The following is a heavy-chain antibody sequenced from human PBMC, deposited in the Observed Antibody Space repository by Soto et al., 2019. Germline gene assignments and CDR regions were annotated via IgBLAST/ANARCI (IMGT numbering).Heavy chain of an antibody. J-gene: IGHJ4*02. CDR3: ARASNYDFWSSYRHFLGFDY. D-gene: IGHD3-3*01. V-gene: IGHV3-48*02. CDR1: GFTFSSYS. CDR2: ISSSSSTI. Sequence: EVQLVESGGGLVQPGGSLRLSCAASGFTFSSYSMNWVRQAPGKGLEWVSYISSSSSTIYYADSVKGRLTISRDNTKNSLYLLMNGLRDEDTTVYYCARASNYDFWSSYRHFLGFDYRCQGTLVTDSS.